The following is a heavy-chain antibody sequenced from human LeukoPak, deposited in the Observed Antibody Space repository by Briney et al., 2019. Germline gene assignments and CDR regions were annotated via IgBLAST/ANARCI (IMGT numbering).Heavy chain of an antibody. CDR2: IRSAVETT. D-gene: IGHD2-8*02. CDR3: AKHSCTGLDCSLFDS. J-gene: IGHJ4*02. CDR1: GFTMSHYG. Sequence: EPGGSLRLSCAASGFTMSHYGVSWVRQAPGKGLEWISGIRSAVETTHYADSVKGRFIISRDNSKNALSLQLNSLRPEDTALYYCAKHSCTGLDCSLFDSWGQGTLVTVSS. V-gene: IGHV3-23*01.